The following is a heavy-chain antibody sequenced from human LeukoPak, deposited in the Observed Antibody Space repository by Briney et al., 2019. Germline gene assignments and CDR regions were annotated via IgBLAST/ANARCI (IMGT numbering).Heavy chain of an antibody. CDR3: ARGRGTEEGYYDILTNYSNFDY. Sequence: SETLSLNCAVYGGSFSGYYWSWIRQPPGKGLEWIGEINHSGSTNYNPSLKSRVTISVDTAKNQLSLKLSSVTAADTAVYYRARGRGTEEGYYDILTNYSNFDYWGQGTLVTVSS. D-gene: IGHD3-9*01. CDR1: GGSFSGYY. V-gene: IGHV4-34*01. J-gene: IGHJ4*02. CDR2: INHSGST.